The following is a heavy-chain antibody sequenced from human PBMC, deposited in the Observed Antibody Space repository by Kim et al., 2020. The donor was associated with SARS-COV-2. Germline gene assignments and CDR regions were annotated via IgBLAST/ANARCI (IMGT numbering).Heavy chain of an antibody. CDR1: GFTFSSYA. CDR2: ISGSGGST. Sequence: GGSLRLSCAASGFTFSSYAMSWVRQAPGKGLEWVSSISGSGGSTYYADSVKGRFTISRDNSKNTLYLQMNSLRAEDTAVYYCAKERRSLRVAAAGTFDYWGQGTLVTGSS. V-gene: IGHV3-23*01. J-gene: IGHJ4*02. D-gene: IGHD6-13*01. CDR3: AKERRSLRVAAAGTFDY.